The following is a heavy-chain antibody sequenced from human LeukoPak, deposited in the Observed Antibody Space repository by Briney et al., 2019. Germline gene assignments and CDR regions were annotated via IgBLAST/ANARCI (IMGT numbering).Heavy chain of an antibody. CDR2: INPNSGGT. J-gene: IGHJ4*02. CDR3: ATLEGDSSGWYGAGPIDY. Sequence: ASVKVSCKASGYTFTGYYMHWVRQAPGQGLEWMGWINPNSGGTNYAQKFQGRVTMTRDTSISTAYMELSRLRSDDTAVYYCATLEGDSSGWYGAGPIDYRGQGTLVTVSS. CDR1: GYTFTGYY. V-gene: IGHV1-2*02. D-gene: IGHD6-19*01.